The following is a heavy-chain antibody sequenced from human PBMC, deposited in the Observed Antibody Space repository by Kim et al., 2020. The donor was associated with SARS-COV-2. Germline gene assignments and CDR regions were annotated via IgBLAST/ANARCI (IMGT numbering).Heavy chain of an antibody. CDR3: AGGTTVTTFGV. D-gene: IGHD4-17*01. V-gene: IGHV4-30-4*01. Sequence: SETLSLTCTVSGGSISSGDYYWSWIRQPPGKGLEWIGYIYYSGSTYYNPSLKSRVTISVDTSKNQFSLKLSSVTAADTAVYYCAGGTTVTTFGVWGQGTTVTVSS. J-gene: IGHJ6*02. CDR1: GGSISSGDYY. CDR2: IYYSGST.